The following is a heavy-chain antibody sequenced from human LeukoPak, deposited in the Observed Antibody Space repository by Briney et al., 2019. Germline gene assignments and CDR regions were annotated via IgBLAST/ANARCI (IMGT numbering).Heavy chain of an antibody. J-gene: IGHJ4*02. CDR2: IQNDASTE. V-gene: IGHV3-30*03. D-gene: IGHD2-21*01. CDR1: GFTFSDYN. Sequence: PGGSLRLSCAASGFTFSDYNMNWIRQTPGKGLEWVAVIQNDASTENFADSVKGRFTISRDNSKNTVFLQMNSLRVEDTAVYYCARELSQIVWGGLDYGGQGTLVSVSS. CDR3: ARELSQIVWGGLDY.